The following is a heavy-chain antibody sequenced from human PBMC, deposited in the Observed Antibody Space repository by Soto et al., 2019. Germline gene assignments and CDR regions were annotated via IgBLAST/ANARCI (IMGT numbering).Heavy chain of an antibody. V-gene: IGHV3-23*01. D-gene: IGHD1-20*01. CDR1: GFTFSSYA. CDR2: ISANDVGT. CDR3: AKAKNDYNWDNRPPFDY. J-gene: IGHJ4*02. Sequence: GGSLRLSCAASGFTFSSYAMTWVRQAPGKGLEWVSLISANDVGTYYAESVKTRFTISTDQSRNTVYLQMDSLRADDTAIYYCAKAKNDYNWDNRPPFDYWGQGTLVTVSS.